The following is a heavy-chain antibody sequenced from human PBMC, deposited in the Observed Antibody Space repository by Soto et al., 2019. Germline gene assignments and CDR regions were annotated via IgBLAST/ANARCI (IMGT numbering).Heavy chain of an antibody. J-gene: IGHJ2*01. D-gene: IGHD2-2*01. V-gene: IGHV5-51*01. CDR2: IYPDNSDT. Sequence: GESLKISCKASGYSFTNYWIRWVRQLPGKGLEWMGIIYPDNSDTRYSPSFQGRVTISADKSINTAYLQWSSLEATDIAMYYCARRGGYCTTTNCYAYWYLEVWGRGTLVTVSS. CDR1: GYSFTNYW. CDR3: ARRGGYCTTTNCYAYWYLEV.